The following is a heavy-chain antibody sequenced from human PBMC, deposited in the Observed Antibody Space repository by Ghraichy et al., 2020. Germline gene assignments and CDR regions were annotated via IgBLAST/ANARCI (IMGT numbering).Heavy chain of an antibody. J-gene: IGHJ6*03. CDR2: ISGNSATI. CDR3: TRDQLDLHSYKYYMDV. D-gene: IGHD1-1*01. Sequence: GGSLRLSCAVSGFTLSDFYMHWIRQAPGKGLEWISYISGNSATIYYADSVKGRFTISSDNADNSLFLQMSSLRAEDTAVYYCTRDQLDLHSYKYYMDVWGKGTTVTVSS. CDR1: GFTLSDFY. V-gene: IGHV3-11*01.